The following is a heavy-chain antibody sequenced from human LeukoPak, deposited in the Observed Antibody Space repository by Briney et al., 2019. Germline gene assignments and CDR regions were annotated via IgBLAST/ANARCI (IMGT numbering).Heavy chain of an antibody. D-gene: IGHD3-3*01. Sequence: GGSLRLSCAASGFTFSSYAMSWVRQAPGKGLEWVSAISGSGGSTYYADSVKGRFTISRDNSKNTLYLQMNSLRADDTAVYYCVKDTQRRFLEWLSGDYWGQGTLVTVSS. CDR3: VKDTQRRFLEWLSGDY. J-gene: IGHJ4*02. V-gene: IGHV3-23*01. CDR2: ISGSGGST. CDR1: GFTFSSYA.